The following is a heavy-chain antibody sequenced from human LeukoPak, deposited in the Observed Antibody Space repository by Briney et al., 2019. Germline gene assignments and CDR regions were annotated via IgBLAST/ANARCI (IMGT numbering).Heavy chain of an antibody. V-gene: IGHV4-59*01. CDR2: IYYSGST. CDR1: GGSISSYY. J-gene: IGHJ3*02. CDR3: AREAYGDLTGDAFDI. D-gene: IGHD4-17*01. Sequence: SETLSLTCTVSGGSISSYYWSWIRQPPGKGLEWIGYIYYSGSTNYNPSLKSRVTISVDTSKNQFSLKLSSVTAADTAVYYCAREAYGDLTGDAFDIWGQGTMVTVSS.